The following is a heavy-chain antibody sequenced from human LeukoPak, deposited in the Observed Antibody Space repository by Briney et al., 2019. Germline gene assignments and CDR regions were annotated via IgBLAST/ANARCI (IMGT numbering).Heavy chain of an antibody. CDR1: GGSFSGYY. CDR3: ARGSSQQWLVRGAFNY. Sequence: SETLSLTCAVYGGSFSGYYWSWIRQPPGKGLEWIGEINHSGSTNYNPSLKSRVTISVDTSKNQFSLKLSSVTAADTAVYHCARGSSQQWLVRGAFNYWGQGTLVTVSS. J-gene: IGHJ4*02. CDR2: INHSGST. D-gene: IGHD6-19*01. V-gene: IGHV4-34*01.